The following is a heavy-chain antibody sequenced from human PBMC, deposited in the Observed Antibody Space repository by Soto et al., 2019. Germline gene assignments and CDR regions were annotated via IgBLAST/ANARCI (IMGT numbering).Heavy chain of an antibody. CDR2: IYDSGSA. CDR1: RGPTNSNY. V-gene: IGHV4-59*01. J-gene: IGHJ4*02. Sequence: SVTLSLPCTVSRGPTNSNYWSWMRQPPGKGLEWLGYIYDSGSAKYNPSLTSRVSISVDMSKNQFFLNMRSVTAADTAVYFCARRDFDPMTGDYLFDSWGQETLVTVSS. D-gene: IGHD4-17*01. CDR3: ARRDFDPMTGDYLFDS.